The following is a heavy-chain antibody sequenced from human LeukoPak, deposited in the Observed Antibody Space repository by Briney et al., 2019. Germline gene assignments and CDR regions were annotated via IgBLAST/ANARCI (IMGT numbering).Heavy chain of an antibody. Sequence: SETLSPTCTVSGGSISSSSYYWGWIRQPPGKGLEWIGSIYYSGSTYYNPSLKSRVTISVYTSKNKFSLKLSSVTAADTAVYYCARRRRIYCSGGSCYSGAQNYFDYWGQGTLVTVSS. CDR3: ARRRRIYCSGGSCYSGAQNYFDY. V-gene: IGHV4-39*01. D-gene: IGHD2-15*01. CDR2: IYYSGST. J-gene: IGHJ4*02. CDR1: GGSISSSSYY.